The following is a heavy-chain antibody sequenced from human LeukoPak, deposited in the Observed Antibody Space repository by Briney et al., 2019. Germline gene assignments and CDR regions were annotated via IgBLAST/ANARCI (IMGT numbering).Heavy chain of an antibody. Sequence: GASVKVSCKASGYTFTSYDINWVRQATGQGLEWMGIINPSGGSTSYAQKFQGRVTMTRDMSTSTVYMELSSLRSEDTAVYYCARDRGYSYGDYWGQGTLVTVSS. D-gene: IGHD5-18*01. CDR3: ARDRGYSYGDY. V-gene: IGHV1-46*01. J-gene: IGHJ4*02. CDR1: GYTFTSYD. CDR2: INPSGGST.